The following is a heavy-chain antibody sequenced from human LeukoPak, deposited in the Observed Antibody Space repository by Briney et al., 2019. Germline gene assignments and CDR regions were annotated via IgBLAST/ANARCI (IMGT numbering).Heavy chain of an antibody. V-gene: IGHV3-30*02. J-gene: IGHJ5*02. D-gene: IGHD2-2*01. CDR3: AKLLVPAARMYNWFDP. CDR2: IRYDGSNK. CDR1: GVTFSSYG. Sequence: GGSLRLSCAASGVTFSSYGMHSVRQAPGQGLEWVVFIRYDGSNKYYADSVKGRFTISRDNTKNTLYLQMNSLRAEDTAVYYCAKLLVPAARMYNWFDPWGQGTLVTVSS.